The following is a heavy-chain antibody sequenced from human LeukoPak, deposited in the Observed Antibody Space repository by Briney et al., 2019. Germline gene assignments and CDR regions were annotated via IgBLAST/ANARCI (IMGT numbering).Heavy chain of an antibody. Sequence: GGSLRPSCAASGFTFSSYGMHWVRQAPGKGLEWVAFIRYDGSNKYYADSVKGRFTISRDNSKNTLYLQMNSLRAEDTAVYYCAKDLTYYDSSVDYWSQGTLVTVSS. V-gene: IGHV3-30*02. CDR1: GFTFSSYG. CDR3: AKDLTYYDSSVDY. J-gene: IGHJ4*02. CDR2: IRYDGSNK. D-gene: IGHD3-22*01.